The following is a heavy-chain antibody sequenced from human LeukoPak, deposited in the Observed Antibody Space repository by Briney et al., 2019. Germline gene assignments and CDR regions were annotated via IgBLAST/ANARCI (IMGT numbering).Heavy chain of an antibody. V-gene: IGHV3-23*01. CDR2: IGVSGGST. CDR3: VKSNYYDSRCYYFDLDY. D-gene: IGHD3-22*01. Sequence: GGSLRLSCAASGLTFNNYGMGWVRQGPGKGLEWVSSIGVSGGSTYYADPVKGRFTITRDNAKTLFLQKISRSAEDAAVFLWVKSNYYDSRCYYFDLDYWGQGTLVTVSS. CDR1: GLTFNNYG. J-gene: IGHJ4*02.